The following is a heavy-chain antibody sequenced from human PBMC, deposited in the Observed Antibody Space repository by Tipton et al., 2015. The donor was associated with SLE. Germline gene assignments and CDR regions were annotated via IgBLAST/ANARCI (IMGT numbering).Heavy chain of an antibody. V-gene: IGHV5-51*03. Sequence: VQLVQSGAEVKKPGESLKISCKGSGFPFTSYWIGWVRQMPGKGLEWMGIISPGDSDARYSPSFQGRITISADKSITTAYLQWSSLEASDSAMYYCARLEAAEVVKTGGAGYFQHWGQGTLVTVSS. CDR1: GFPFTSYW. J-gene: IGHJ1*01. D-gene: IGHD7-27*01. CDR2: ISPGDSDA. CDR3: ARLEAAEVVKTGGAGYFQH.